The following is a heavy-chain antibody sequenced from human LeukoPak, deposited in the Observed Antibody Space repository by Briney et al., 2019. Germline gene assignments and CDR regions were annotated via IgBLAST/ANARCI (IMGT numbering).Heavy chain of an antibody. CDR1: GGSISSSSYY. Sequence: PSETLSLTCTVSGGSISSSSYYWGWIRQPPGKGLEWIGYIYYSGSTYYNPSLKSRVTISVDTSKNQFSLKLSSVTAADTAVYYCARVRGGVFDYWGQGTLVTVSS. J-gene: IGHJ4*02. CDR3: ARVRGGVFDY. V-gene: IGHV4-30-4*08. D-gene: IGHD3-16*01. CDR2: IYYSGST.